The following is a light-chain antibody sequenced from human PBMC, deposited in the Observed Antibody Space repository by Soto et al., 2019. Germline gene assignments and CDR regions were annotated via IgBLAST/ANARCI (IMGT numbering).Light chain of an antibody. CDR1: QDINDY. V-gene: IGKV1-8*01. J-gene: IGKJ1*01. CDR2: AAS. Sequence: AIRMTQSPSSLSASTGDRVTITCRASQDINDYLAWFQQKPGKAPKLLIYAASTLQSGVPSRFSGSGSGTDFTLTISILQSEDFATYYCQQYYFTSLTFGQGTTVEVK. CDR3: QQYYFTSLT.